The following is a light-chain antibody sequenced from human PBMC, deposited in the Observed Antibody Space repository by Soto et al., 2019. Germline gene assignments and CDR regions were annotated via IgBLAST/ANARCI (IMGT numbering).Light chain of an antibody. Sequence: QTVVTQEPSFSVSPGRTVTLTCGLSSGSVSTSYYPSWYQQTPGQAPRTLIYNTNTRSSGVPARFSGSILGNKAALTITGAQADDESDYYCMVYMGSGVWVFGGGTQLTVL. CDR3: MVYMGSGVWV. J-gene: IGLJ3*02. V-gene: IGLV8-61*01. CDR2: NTN. CDR1: SGSVSTSYY.